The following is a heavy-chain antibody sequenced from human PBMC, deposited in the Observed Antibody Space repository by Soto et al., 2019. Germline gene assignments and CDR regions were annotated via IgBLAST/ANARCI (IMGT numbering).Heavy chain of an antibody. CDR2: ISAYNGNT. CDR3: ARDHTGKAIAFDY. J-gene: IGHJ4*02. CDR1: GYTFTSYG. V-gene: IGHV1-18*04. Sequence: GASVKVSCKASGYTFTSYGISWVRQAPGQGLEWMGWISAYNGNTNYAQKFQGRVTITRDTSASTAYMELSSLSSEDTAVYYCARDHTGKAIAFDYWGQGTLVTVPQ. D-gene: IGHD1-1*01.